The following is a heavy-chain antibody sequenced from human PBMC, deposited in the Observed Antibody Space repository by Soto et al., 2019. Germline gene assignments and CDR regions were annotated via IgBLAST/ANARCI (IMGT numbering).Heavy chain of an antibody. J-gene: IGHJ6*02. Sequence: GGSLRLSCAASGFTFSKAWMSWVRQAPGKGLEWVGRIKSRNDGGTTDYAAPVQGRFTISRDDSKNTLYLQMDSLNTEDTAVYYCTTGGVTRSGYYYSYYYYYGMDVWGQGTAVTV. CDR3: TTGGVTRSGYYYSYYYYYGMDV. V-gene: IGHV3-15*01. CDR1: GFTFSKAW. CDR2: IKSRNDGGTT. D-gene: IGHD3-3*01.